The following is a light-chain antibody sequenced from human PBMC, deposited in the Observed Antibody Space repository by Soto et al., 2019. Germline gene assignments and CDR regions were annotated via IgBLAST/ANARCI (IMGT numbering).Light chain of an antibody. Sequence: QSVLTQPPSVSGAPGQRVTISCTGTTSNIGAGYDVHWYHQLPGTAPQLLLYGNSNRPSGVHGQFSGPKAGTSASLDITGLQAEDEADYYCCSYVGSNTLVVFGRGTQLTVL. CDR2: GNS. CDR1: TSNIGAGYD. V-gene: IGLV1-40*01. CDR3: CSYVGSNTLVV. J-gene: IGLJ2*01.